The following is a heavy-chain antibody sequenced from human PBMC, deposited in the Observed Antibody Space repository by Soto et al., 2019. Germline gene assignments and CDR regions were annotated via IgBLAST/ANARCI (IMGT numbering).Heavy chain of an antibody. D-gene: IGHD2-21*01. Sequence: EVPLLESGGGLVLPGGSLRLSCAASGFTFTNSAMNWVRLAPGKGLEWVSTISVSGGGTYYADSVKGRFTISRDNSKSKLFLQMNSLRAEDTAVYYCAKDSTSAYGGLGSDYWGQGTLVTVSS. CDR2: ISVSGGGT. CDR1: GFTFTNSA. J-gene: IGHJ4*02. V-gene: IGHV3-23*01. CDR3: AKDSTSAYGGLGSDY.